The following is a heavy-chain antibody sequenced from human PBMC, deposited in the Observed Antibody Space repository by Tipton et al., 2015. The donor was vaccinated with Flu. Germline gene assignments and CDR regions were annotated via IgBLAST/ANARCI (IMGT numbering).Heavy chain of an antibody. CDR2: MNPNSGNT. CDR1: GYTFTSYD. Sequence: QMQLVQSGAEVKKPGASVKVSCKASGYTFTSYDINWVRQATGQGLEWMGWMNPNSGNTGYAQKFQGRVTMTRNTSISTAYMELSSLRSEDTAVYYRARVRRDWSEYYFGMDVWGQGTPVTVSS. D-gene: IGHD3-9*01. V-gene: IGHV1-8*01. CDR3: ARVRRDWSEYYFGMDV. J-gene: IGHJ6*02.